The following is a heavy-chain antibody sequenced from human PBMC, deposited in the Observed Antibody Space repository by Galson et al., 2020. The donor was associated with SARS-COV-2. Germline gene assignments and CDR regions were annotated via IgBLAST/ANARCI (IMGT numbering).Heavy chain of an antibody. V-gene: IGHV5-51*01. CDR2: IYPGDSDA. Sequence: GESLKISCKGSGYSFTSYWIAWVRQMPGKGLEWMGIIYPGDSDATYSPSFQGQVTISADKSITTAYLQWSSLKASDTAVYYCARRGPPYSDSGSPLDGFDIWGPGTMVTVSS. CDR1: GYSFTSYW. J-gene: IGHJ3*02. D-gene: IGHD3-10*01. CDR3: ARRGPPYSDSGSPLDGFDI.